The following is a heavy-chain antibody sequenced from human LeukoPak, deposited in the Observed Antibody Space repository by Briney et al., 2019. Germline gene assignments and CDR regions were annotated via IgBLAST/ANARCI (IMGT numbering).Heavy chain of an antibody. V-gene: IGHV4-59*01. Sequence: SETLSLTCTVSGDSISDYYWSWIRQPPGKGLEWIGEVYYSGSTHYNPSLKSRVTISVDTSKNQFSLSLRSVTTADTAVYFCARELDGNGGWFDPWGQGPLVIVSS. CDR1: GDSISDYY. CDR2: VYYSGST. J-gene: IGHJ5*02. D-gene: IGHD3-10*01. CDR3: ARELDGNGGWFDP.